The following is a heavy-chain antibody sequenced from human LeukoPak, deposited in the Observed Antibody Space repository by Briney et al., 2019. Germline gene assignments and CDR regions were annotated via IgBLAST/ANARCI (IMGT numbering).Heavy chain of an antibody. CDR2: ITRGSPYI. V-gene: IGHV3-21*01. CDR1: GFIFSNYT. J-gene: IGHJ4*02. D-gene: IGHD3-10*01. Sequence: GGSLRLSCVASGFIFSNYTMNWVRQAPGRGLEWVSSITRGSPYIYYADSMKGRFTTSRDNAKNSLYLQMNSLRAGDTAVYYCVTGPLDYWGQGTLVTVSS. CDR3: VTGPLDY.